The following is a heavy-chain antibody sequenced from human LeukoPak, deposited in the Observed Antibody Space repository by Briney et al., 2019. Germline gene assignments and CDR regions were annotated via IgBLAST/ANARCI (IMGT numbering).Heavy chain of an antibody. D-gene: IGHD5-18*01. CDR2: INPSGGTT. CDR3: ARDGGTAGYSSGSDY. J-gene: IGHJ4*02. V-gene: IGHV1-46*01. Sequence: ASVKVSCKASGYTFTSYYMHWVRQAPGQGLEWMGIINPSGGTTNYAQKFQGRVTVTKDTSTSTVYMELRSLRSDDTAVYYCARDGGTAGYSSGSDYWGQGTLVTVSS. CDR1: GYTFTSYY.